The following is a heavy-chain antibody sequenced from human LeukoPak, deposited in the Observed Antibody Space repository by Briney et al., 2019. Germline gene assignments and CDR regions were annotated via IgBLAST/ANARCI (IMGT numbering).Heavy chain of an antibody. CDR3: LDY. CDR1: GGSISSTNW. V-gene: IGHV4-4*02. J-gene: IGHJ4*02. Sequence: PSETLSLTCAVSGGSISSTNWWTWVRQPPGKGLEWIGEVHLDGRTNYNPSLKSRLTMSVDLSENHISLKLTSYCAREGGFYRPLDYSGQGTLVTVSS. CDR2: VHLDGRT. D-gene: IGHD5-24*01.